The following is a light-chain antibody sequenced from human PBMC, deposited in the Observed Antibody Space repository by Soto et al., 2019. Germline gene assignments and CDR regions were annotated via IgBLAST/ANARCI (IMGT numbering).Light chain of an antibody. Sequence: EIVLTQSPGTLSLSPGERATLSFRASQSVSSSYLAWYQQQPGQAPRLLIYGASTRATGIQARFSGSGSGTEFTLTIRTLQSEAFAVYYCQQYNNWPWTFGQGTKVDI. CDR3: QQYNNWPWT. CDR2: GAS. J-gene: IGKJ1*01. V-gene: IGKV3-15*01. CDR1: QSVSSSY.